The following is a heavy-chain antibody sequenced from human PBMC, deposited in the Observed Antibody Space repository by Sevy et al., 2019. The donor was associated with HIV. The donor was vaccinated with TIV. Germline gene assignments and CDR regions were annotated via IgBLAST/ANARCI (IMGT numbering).Heavy chain of an antibody. CDR1: GYTFTGYY. Sequence: ASVKVSCKASGYTFTGYYMHWVRQAPGQGLEWMGWINPNSGGTNDAQKFQGRVTMTRDTSISTAYMELSRLRSDDTAVYYCARALQLWLLDYWCQGTLVTVSS. D-gene: IGHD5-18*01. J-gene: IGHJ4*02. CDR2: INPNSGGT. CDR3: ARALQLWLLDY. V-gene: IGHV1-2*02.